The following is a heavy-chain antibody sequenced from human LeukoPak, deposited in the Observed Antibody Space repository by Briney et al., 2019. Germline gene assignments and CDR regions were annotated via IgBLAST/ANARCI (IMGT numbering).Heavy chain of an antibody. D-gene: IGHD3-10*01. V-gene: IGHV3-7*01. CDR3: ATSDYYDSGRGGVSPSDH. CDR2: IIQDGSGK. Sequence: GGSLRLSCAASGFTFSQYCMTWVRQAPGKGLEWVAEIIQDGSGKYCGDSAKGRFTISRDNAKNSVYLQMNSLRAEDTAVYYCATSDYYDSGRGGVSPSDHWGQGTLVTVSS. CDR1: GFTFSQYC. J-gene: IGHJ4*02.